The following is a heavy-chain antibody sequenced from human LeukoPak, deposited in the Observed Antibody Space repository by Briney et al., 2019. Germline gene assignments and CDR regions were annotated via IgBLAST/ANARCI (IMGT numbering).Heavy chain of an antibody. CDR1: GYTLTAYY. J-gene: IGHJ4*02. V-gene: IGHV1-18*04. CDR3: ARGGYYYDKSGFYYLDY. CDR2: ISAYNGNT. Sequence: ASVKVSCKASGYTLTAYYIHWVRQAPGQGLEWMGWISAYNGNTNFAQKLQGRVTMTTDTSTSTAYMELRSLRSDDTAVYYCARGGYYYDKSGFYYLDYWGQGTLVTVSS. D-gene: IGHD3-22*01.